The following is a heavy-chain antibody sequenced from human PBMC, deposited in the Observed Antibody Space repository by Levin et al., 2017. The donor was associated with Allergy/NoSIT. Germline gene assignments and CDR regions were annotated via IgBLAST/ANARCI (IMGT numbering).Heavy chain of an antibody. CDR3: AKGSPYSNSAPYFPV. D-gene: IGHD4-11*01. V-gene: IGHV3-23*01. CDR1: GFTFSNYA. J-gene: IGHJ6*02. CDR2: ISGSTNST. Sequence: HPGESLKISCAASGFTFSNYAMSWVRQPPGKGLQWVSAISGSTNSTYYSDSVKGRFTISRDNSKNTLYLQMNSLTAEDTAVYYCAKGSPYSNSAPYFPVWGRGTTVTVSS.